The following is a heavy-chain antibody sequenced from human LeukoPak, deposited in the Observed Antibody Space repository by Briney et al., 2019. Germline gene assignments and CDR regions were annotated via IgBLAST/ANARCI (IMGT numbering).Heavy chain of an antibody. CDR1: GGSINSYY. CDR3: ARGGYYGSGNDFRFDP. CDR2: IHYTGST. V-gene: IGHV4-59*01. D-gene: IGHD3-10*01. J-gene: IGHJ5*02. Sequence: SETLSLTCTVSGGSINSYYWSWIRQPPGKGLECIGYIHYTGSTDYNPSLKSRVTISVDTSKSQFSLKLSSVTAADTAIYYCARGGYYGSGNDFRFDPWGQGTLVTVSS.